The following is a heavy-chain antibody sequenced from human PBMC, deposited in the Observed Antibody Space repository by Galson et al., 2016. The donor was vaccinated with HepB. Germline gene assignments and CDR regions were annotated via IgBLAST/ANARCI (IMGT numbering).Heavy chain of an antibody. D-gene: IGHD5-12*01. CDR1: GFIFNSHT. J-gene: IGHJ4*02. CDR2: ISYDGSNK. V-gene: IGHV3-30-3*01. CDR3: ARPLTGIVATGGH. Sequence: SLRLSCAASGFIFNSHTMHWVRQETPGKGLEWVAVISYDGSNKYYADSVKGRFTISRDDSKNTLYLQMNSLRAEDTAVYYCARPLTGIVATGGHWGQGTLVIVSS.